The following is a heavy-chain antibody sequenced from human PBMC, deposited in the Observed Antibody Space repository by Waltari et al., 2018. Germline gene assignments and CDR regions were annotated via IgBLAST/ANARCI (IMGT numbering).Heavy chain of an antibody. CDR3: ARAWGSGSYSGDY. CDR2: ISSSGSTI. V-gene: IGHV3-48*03. J-gene: IGHJ4*02. D-gene: IGHD1-26*01. CDR1: GFTFSSYE. Sequence: EVQLVESGGGLVQPGGSLRLSCAASGFTFSSYEMNWVRQAPGKGLEWVSYISSSGSTIYYGDSVKGRFTISRDNTKNSLYLQMNSLRAEDTAVYYCARAWGSGSYSGDYWGQGTLVTVSS.